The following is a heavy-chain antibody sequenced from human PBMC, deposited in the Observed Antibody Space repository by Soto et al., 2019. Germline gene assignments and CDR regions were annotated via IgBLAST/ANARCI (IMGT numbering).Heavy chain of an antibody. V-gene: IGHV3-30*18. CDR3: AKEGLYKTLDY. Sequence: GGSLRLSCAASGFTFRSYGMHWVRQAPGKGLEWVAVISYDGNNKYYADSVKGRFTISRDIPKNTLYLQLNSLRAEDTAVYYCAKEGLYKTLDYWGQGTLVTVSS. J-gene: IGHJ4*02. D-gene: IGHD1-1*01. CDR1: GFTFRSYG. CDR2: ISYDGNNK.